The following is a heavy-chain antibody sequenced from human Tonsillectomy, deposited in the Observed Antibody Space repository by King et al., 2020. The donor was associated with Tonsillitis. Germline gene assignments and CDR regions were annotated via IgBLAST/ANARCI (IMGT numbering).Heavy chain of an antibody. CDR2: ISYDGFNK. D-gene: IGHD6-19*01. CDR1: GFIFRSYA. J-gene: IGHJ3*02. CDR3: ARGRRSGWTWGTFDI. Sequence: VQLVESGGGVVQPGRSLRLSCAASGFIFRSYAMHWVRQAPGKGLERVAVISYDGFNKFYADSVRGRFTISRDNSNNTLDLLMNSLRAEDTAVYYCARGRRSGWTWGTFDIWGQGTMVTVSS. V-gene: IGHV3-30*04.